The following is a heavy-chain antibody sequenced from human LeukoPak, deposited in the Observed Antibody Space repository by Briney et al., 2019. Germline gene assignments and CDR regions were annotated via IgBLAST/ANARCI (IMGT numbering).Heavy chain of an antibody. J-gene: IGHJ4*02. Sequence: PSETLSLTCAVYGGSFSGYYWSWIRQPPGKGLEWIGEINHSGSTNYNPSLKSRVTISVDTSKNQFSLKLSSVTAADTAVYYCARGPRKNCGGRHYFDYWGQGTLVTVSS. CDR3: ARGPRKNCGGRHYFDY. CDR1: GGSFSGYY. V-gene: IGHV4-34*01. CDR2: INHSGST. D-gene: IGHD4-23*01.